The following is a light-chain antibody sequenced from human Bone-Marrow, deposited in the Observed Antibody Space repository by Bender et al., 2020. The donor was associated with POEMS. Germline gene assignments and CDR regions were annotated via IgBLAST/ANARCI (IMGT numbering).Light chain of an antibody. Sequence: QSVLTQPPSVSGAPGQRISISCTGSSANIGAGFDVHWYQQLPGTAPRLVVYSNYQRPSGVPARFSGSKSGTSASLAISGLQSEDEADYYCAVWDDSLNGPVFGGGTKLTVL. V-gene: IGLV1-50*01. CDR1: SANIGAGFD. CDR3: AVWDDSLNGPV. CDR2: SNY. J-gene: IGLJ2*01.